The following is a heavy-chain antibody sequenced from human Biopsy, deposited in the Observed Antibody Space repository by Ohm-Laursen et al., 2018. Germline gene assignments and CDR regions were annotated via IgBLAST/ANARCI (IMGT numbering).Heavy chain of an antibody. J-gene: IGHJ3*02. V-gene: IGHV4-34*01. D-gene: IGHD2/OR15-2a*01. CDR1: GGDINNYY. CDR3: AKNLAVSSYALDI. CDR2: INHRGFT. Sequence: SETLSLTCNVSGGDINNYYWNWIRQSPGKGLEWTGEINHRGFTSNNPSLKSRVTISVDTSKNQFSLKLGSVTAADTAVYYCAKNLAVSSYALDIWGQGTMVTVSS.